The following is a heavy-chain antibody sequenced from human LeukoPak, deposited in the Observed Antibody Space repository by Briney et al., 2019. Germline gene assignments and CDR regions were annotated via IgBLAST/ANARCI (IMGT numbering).Heavy chain of an antibody. Sequence: PGGSLRLSCAASGFSFSNYAMSWVRQAPGKGPEWVSAISDSSGSTYYADSVKGRFSISRDNSKNSLYLQMNSLRVDDTAIYYCASGLTVVCPYYYYMDVWGKGTAVTVSS. CDR1: GFSFSNYA. CDR2: ISDSSGST. V-gene: IGHV3-23*01. J-gene: IGHJ6*03. CDR3: ASGLTVVCPYYYYMDV. D-gene: IGHD3-22*01.